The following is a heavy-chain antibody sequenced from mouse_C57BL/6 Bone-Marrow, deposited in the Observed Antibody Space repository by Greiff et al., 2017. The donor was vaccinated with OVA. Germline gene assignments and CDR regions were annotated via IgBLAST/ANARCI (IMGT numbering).Heavy chain of an antibody. CDR1: GYSFTGYY. J-gene: IGHJ1*03. CDR2: INPSTGGT. D-gene: IGHD1-1*01. Sequence: QLKQSGPELVKPGASVKISCKASGYSFTGYYMNWVKQSPEKSLEWIGEINPSTGGTTYNQKFKAKATLTVDKSSSTAYMQLKSLTSEDSAVYYCARWVYYGSSHWYFDVWGTGTTVTVSS. V-gene: IGHV1-42*01. CDR3: ARWVYYGSSHWYFDV.